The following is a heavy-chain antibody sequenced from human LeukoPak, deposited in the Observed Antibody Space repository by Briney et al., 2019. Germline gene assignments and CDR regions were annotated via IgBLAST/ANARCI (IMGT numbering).Heavy chain of an antibody. CDR2: INPNSGGT. J-gene: IGHJ5*02. V-gene: IGHV1-2*02. CDR1: GYSFTDYY. D-gene: IGHD2-21*01. CDR3: ARADRLHGGPYLIGP. Sequence: ASVTVSCKTSGYSFTDYYMHWVRQAPGQGLEWMGWINPNSGGTSSAQKFQGRVTMTRDTSITTVYMEMNWLTSDDTAIYYCARADRLHGGPYLIGPWGQGTLATVSS.